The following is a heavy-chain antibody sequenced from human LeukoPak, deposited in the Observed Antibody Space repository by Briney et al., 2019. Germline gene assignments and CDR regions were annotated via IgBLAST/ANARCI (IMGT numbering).Heavy chain of an antibody. V-gene: IGHV4-59*08. J-gene: IGHJ4*02. CDR2: IYYSGST. CDR1: GGSIINYY. D-gene: IGHD6-13*01. CDR3: ARHGRGAAAGPDY. Sequence: PSETLPLTCTVSGGSIINYYWSWIRQPPGEGLEWIGYIYYSGSTNYNPSLKSRVTISVDTSKNQFSLKLSSVTAADTAVYYCARHGRGAAAGPDYWGQGTLVTVSS.